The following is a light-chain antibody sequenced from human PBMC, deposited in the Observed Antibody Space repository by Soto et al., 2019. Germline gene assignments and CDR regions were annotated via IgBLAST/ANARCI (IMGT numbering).Light chain of an antibody. J-gene: IGLJ2*01. CDR1: SSDVGGYNY. CDR2: DVS. V-gene: IGLV2-14*01. CDR3: SSYTSSSFVV. Sequence: ALTQPASVSGSPGQSITISCTGTSSDVGGYNYVSWYQQHPGKAPKLMIYDVSNRPSGVSNRFSGSKSGNTASLTISGLQAEDEADYYCSSYTSSSFVVFGGGTQLTVL.